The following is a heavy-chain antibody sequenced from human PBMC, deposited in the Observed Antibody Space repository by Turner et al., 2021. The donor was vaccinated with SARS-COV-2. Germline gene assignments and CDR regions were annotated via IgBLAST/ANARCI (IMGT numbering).Heavy chain of an antibody. J-gene: IGHJ6*02. V-gene: IGHV1-24*01. CDR2: FDPEDGET. Sequence: QVQLVQSGAEAKKPGASAKVSCKVSGYTLTEFSMHWVRQAPGKGLEWMGAFDPEDGETIYAQKFQGRVSMTEDTSTDTAYMELRSLRSEDTAVYYCATVPVVPAAIGYYYYYGMDVWGQGTTVTVSS. CDR1: GYTLTEFS. D-gene: IGHD2-2*02. CDR3: ATVPVVPAAIGYYYYYGMDV.